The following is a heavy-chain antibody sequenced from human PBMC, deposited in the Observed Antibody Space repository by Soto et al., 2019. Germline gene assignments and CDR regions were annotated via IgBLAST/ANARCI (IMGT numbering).Heavy chain of an antibody. J-gene: IGHJ6*02. Sequence: QVQLVQSGTEVKKPGASVKVSCKASGGTFSRSGFHWVRQAPGQGLEWMGMIVPSVDTTNYAQKVQARVTISADQFTSKVYMELRSLRSEDTAVYYCARCPQPPDTADPYAVDVWGQGTRVIVSS. CDR1: GGTFSRSG. CDR2: IVPSVDTT. CDR3: ARCPQPPDTADPYAVDV. D-gene: IGHD5-18*01. V-gene: IGHV1-69*18.